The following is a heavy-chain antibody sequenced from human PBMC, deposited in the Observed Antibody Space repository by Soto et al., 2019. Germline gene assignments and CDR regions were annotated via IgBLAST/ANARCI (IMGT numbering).Heavy chain of an antibody. CDR3: ARVRYRGSEYGMDV. J-gene: IGHJ6*02. V-gene: IGHV3-48*03. D-gene: IGHD5-12*01. Sequence: VQLVASGGGLVQPGGALRLSCAASGFSLSSSEMNWVRQAPGKGLEWVSYISETGSAIYYADSVKGRFTISRDNAKNSLDLQMNSLRAEDTDVYYCARVRYRGSEYGMDVWGQGTTVTVSS. CDR1: GFSLSSSE. CDR2: ISETGSAI.